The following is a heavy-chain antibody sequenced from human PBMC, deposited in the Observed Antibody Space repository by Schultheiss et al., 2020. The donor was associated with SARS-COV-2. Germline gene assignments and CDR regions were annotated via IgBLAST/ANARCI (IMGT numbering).Heavy chain of an antibody. CDR2: IYYSGST. J-gene: IGHJ4*02. Sequence: SETLSLTCAVYGGSFSGYYWSWIRQPPGKGLEWIGYIYYSGSTYYNPSLKSRVTISVDTSKNQFSLKLSSVTAADTAVYYCARWVVRQWLVPDDYWGQGTLVTVSS. CDR3: ARWVVRQWLVPDDY. CDR1: GGSFSGYY. V-gene: IGHV4-34*09. D-gene: IGHD6-19*01.